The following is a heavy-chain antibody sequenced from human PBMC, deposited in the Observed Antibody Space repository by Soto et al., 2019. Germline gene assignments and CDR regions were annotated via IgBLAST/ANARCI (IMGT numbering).Heavy chain of an antibody. V-gene: IGHV3-11*01. J-gene: IGHJ6*03. CDR1: GFTFSDYY. D-gene: IGHD3-3*01. CDR3: ARAESGIFGVVTHYYYYYMDV. Sequence: GGSLRLSCAASGFTFSDYYMSWIRQAPGKGLEWVSYISSSGSTIYYADSVKGRFTISRDNTKNSLYLQMNSLRAEDTAVYYCARAESGIFGVVTHYYYYYMDVWGKGTTVTVSS. CDR2: ISSSGSTI.